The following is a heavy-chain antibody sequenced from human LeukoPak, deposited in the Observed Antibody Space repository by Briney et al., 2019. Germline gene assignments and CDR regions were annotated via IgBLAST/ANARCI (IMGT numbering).Heavy chain of an antibody. D-gene: IGHD3-16*01. J-gene: IGHJ2*01. CDR2: IYRGGST. CDR1: GFTVSSNY. Sequence: PGGSLRLSCAVSGFTVSSNYMTWVRQAPRKGLEWVSVIYRGGSTYYADSVKGRFTISRDSSKNTVYLQMNSLRAEDTAVYYCATGAGDNWYFDLWGRGTLVTVSS. V-gene: IGHV3-53*01. CDR3: ATGAGDNWYFDL.